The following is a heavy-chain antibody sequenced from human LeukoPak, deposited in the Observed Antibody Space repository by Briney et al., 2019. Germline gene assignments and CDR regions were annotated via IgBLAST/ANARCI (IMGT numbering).Heavy chain of an antibody. CDR1: GFTFSSYD. J-gene: IGHJ4*02. Sequence: PGGSLTLSCAVSGFTFSSYDVHWVRQAPGKGLEGVADISYGGSNKYYADSVKGRFTITRDNSKNTLYLQMNSLRAEDTAVYYCARDPSSGWYRRSYFDYWGQGTLVTVSS. CDR3: ARDPSSGWYRRSYFDY. CDR2: ISYGGSNK. V-gene: IGHV3-30-3*01. D-gene: IGHD6-19*01.